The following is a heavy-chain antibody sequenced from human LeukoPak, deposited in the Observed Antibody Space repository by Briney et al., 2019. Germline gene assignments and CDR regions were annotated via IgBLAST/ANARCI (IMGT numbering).Heavy chain of an antibody. CDR3: ARGALGYSSSWYPNWFDP. J-gene: IGHJ5*02. CDR1: GGSISSYH. CDR2: IYYSGST. V-gene: IGHV4-59*01. Sequence: PSQTLSLTCTVSGGSISSYHWSWIRQPPGKGLEWIGYIYYSGSTNYDPSLKSRVTISVDTSKNQFSLKLSSVTAADTAVYYCARGALGYSSSWYPNWFDPWGQGTLVTVSS. D-gene: IGHD6-13*01.